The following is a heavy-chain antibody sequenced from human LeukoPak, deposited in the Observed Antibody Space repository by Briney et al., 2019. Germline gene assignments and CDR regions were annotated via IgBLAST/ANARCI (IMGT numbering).Heavy chain of an antibody. CDR3: ARSGVGRFGELFRGSAFDY. CDR1: GGSISSSSYY. V-gene: IGHV4-39*01. Sequence: PSETLSLTCTVSGGSISSSSYYWGWIRQPPGTGLEWIGSIYYSGSTYYNPSLKSRVTISVDTSKNQFSLKLSSVTAADTAVYYCARSGVGRFGELFRGSAFDYWGQETLVTVSS. CDR2: IYYSGST. D-gene: IGHD3-10*01. J-gene: IGHJ4*02.